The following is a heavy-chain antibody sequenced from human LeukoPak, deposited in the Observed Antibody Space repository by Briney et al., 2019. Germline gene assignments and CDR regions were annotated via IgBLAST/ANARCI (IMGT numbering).Heavy chain of an antibody. Sequence: PSETLSLTCAVSGYSISSGYYWGWIRQPPGKGLEWIGSIYHSGSTYYNPSLKSRVTISVDTSKNQFSLKLSSETTADTAMHYRARLGTVTTYNWFDPWGQGTLVTFSS. CDR3: ARLGTVTTYNWFDP. D-gene: IGHD4-11*01. CDR1: GYSISSGYY. V-gene: IGHV4-38-2*01. CDR2: IYHSGST. J-gene: IGHJ5*02.